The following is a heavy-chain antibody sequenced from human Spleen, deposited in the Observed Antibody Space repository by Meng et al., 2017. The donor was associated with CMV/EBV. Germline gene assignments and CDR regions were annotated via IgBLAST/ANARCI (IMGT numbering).Heavy chain of an antibody. V-gene: IGHV4-59*01. D-gene: IGHD3-3*02. CDR2: IYYSGST. J-gene: IGHJ4*02. Sequence: SETLSLTCTVSGGSISSYYWSWIRQPPGKGLEWIGYIYYSGSTNYNPSLKSRVTISVDTSKNQFSLKLSSVTAADPAVYYCARARIFGVVSDYWGQGTLVTVSS. CDR1: GGSISSYY. CDR3: ARARIFGVVSDY.